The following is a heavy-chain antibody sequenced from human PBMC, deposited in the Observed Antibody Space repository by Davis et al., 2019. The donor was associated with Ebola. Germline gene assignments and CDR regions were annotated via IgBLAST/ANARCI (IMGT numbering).Heavy chain of an antibody. J-gene: IGHJ4*02. CDR1: GFTFSSSA. CDR2: IRSKANSYAT. CDR3: AKGGTMVRGGVHDY. Sequence: PGGSLRLSCAASGFTFSSSAMHWVRQASGKGLEWVGRIRSKANSYATAYAASVKGRFTISRDDSKNTAYLQMNSLKTEDTAVYYCAKGGTMVRGGVHDYWGQGTLVTVSS. V-gene: IGHV3-73*01. D-gene: IGHD3-10*01.